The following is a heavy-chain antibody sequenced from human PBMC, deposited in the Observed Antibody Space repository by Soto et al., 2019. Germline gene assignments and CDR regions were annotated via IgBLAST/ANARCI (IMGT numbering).Heavy chain of an antibody. D-gene: IGHD7-27*01. J-gene: IGHJ3*02. Sequence: NPSETLSLTCTVSGGSISSYYWSWIRQPPGKGLEWIGYIYYSGSTNYNPSLKSRVTISVDTSKNQFSLKLSSVTAADTAVYYCARVLNWGGDAFDIWGQGTMVTVSS. V-gene: IGHV4-59*01. CDR1: GGSISSYY. CDR3: ARVLNWGGDAFDI. CDR2: IYYSGST.